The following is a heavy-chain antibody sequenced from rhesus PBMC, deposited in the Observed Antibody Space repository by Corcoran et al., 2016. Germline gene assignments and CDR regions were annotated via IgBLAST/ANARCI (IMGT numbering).Heavy chain of an antibody. CDR1: GGSIGSSY. CDR3: VRAVGRYFDY. Sequence: QVQLQESGPGLVMPSETLSLTCAVSGGSIGSSYWSWIRQAPGKGLRGIGRIHSSGRPSYNPSLKRRVTLSVDTSKNQFSLKLSSVTAADTVVYYCVRAVGRYFDYWGQGVLVTVSS. D-gene: IGHD6-13*01. CDR2: IHSSGRP. J-gene: IGHJ4*01. V-gene: IGHV4S11*01.